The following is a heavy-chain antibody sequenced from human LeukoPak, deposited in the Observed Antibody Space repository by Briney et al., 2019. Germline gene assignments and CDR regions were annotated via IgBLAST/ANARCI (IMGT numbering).Heavy chain of an antibody. Sequence: GGSLRLSCAASGFTFSIYGMSWVRQAPGKGLEWVSAIRTGGDSTYYADSVKGRFTISRDNSKNTLYLQMNSLRAEDTALYYCAKPAKTDYADYWGQGTLVTVSS. V-gene: IGHV3-23*01. D-gene: IGHD1-14*01. J-gene: IGHJ4*02. CDR3: AKPAKTDYADY. CDR2: IRTGGDST. CDR1: GFTFSIYG.